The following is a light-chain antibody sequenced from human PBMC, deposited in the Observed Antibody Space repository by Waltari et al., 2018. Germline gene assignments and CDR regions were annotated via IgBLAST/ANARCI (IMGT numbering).Light chain of an antibody. CDR2: DAS. Sequence: IVFTQSPATLSLSLGERATPSCRASQSVSSSLAWYQHKPGQAPRLLIYDASISVTGIPARFSGSGSGTDFTLTISSLEPEDFAVYYCQQRSKWPWAFGQGTKVEIK. V-gene: IGKV3-11*01. J-gene: IGKJ1*01. CDR1: QSVSSS. CDR3: QQRSKWPWA.